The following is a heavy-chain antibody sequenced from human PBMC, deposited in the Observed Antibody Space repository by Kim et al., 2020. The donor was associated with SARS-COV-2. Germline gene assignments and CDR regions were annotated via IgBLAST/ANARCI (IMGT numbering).Heavy chain of an antibody. CDR3: TRSGQRFENWFDP. V-gene: IGHV3-30*04. CDR2: ISYDGTGK. CDR1: GFNFRSYA. D-gene: IGHD3-3*01. Sequence: GGSLRLSCAASGFNFRSYAMHWVRQAPGKGLEWVAVISYDGTGKFYVDSVKGRFTISRDDSKNILYLQMNSLRVDDTAIYSCTRSGQRFENWFDPWGQGTLVTVSS. J-gene: IGHJ5*02.